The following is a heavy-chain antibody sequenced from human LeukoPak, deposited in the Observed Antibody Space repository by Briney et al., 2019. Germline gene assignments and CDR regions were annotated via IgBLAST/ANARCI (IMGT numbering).Heavy chain of an antibody. CDR2: ISGSGGST. CDR1: GFTFSSYA. J-gene: IGHJ4*02. D-gene: IGHD3-22*01. CDR3: AKDLYYDSSGYQGFPFD. V-gene: IGHV3-23*01. Sequence: GGSLRLSCAASGFTFSSYAMSWVRRAPGKGLEWVSAISGSGGSTYYADSVKGRFTISRDNSKNTLYLQMNSLRAEDTAVYYCAKDLYYDSSGYQGFPFDWGQGTLVTVSS.